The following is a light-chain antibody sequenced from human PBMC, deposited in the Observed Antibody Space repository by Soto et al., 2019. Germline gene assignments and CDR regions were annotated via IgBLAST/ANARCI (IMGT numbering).Light chain of an antibody. CDR3: SSYTTRSTLV. V-gene: IGLV2-14*01. CDR2: DVT. J-gene: IGLJ2*01. CDR1: SSDVGAYDF. Sequence: QSVLTQPASVSGSPGQSITLSCTGTSSDVGAYDFVSWYQHYPGKAPKLVTFDVTHRPPGISDRFSGSKSANTASLTISGLQAEDEAFYYCSSYTTRSTLVFGGGTKLTVL.